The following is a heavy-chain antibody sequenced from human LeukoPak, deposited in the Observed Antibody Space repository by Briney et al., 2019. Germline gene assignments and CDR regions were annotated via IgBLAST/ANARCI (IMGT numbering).Heavy chain of an antibody. CDR3: ARDMVRGRRNWFDP. CDR1: GGSFSGYY. J-gene: IGHJ5*02. V-gene: IGHV4-34*01. Sequence: SETLSLTCAVYGGSFSGYYWSWIRQPPGEGLEWIGEINHSGSTNYNPSLKSRVTISVDTSKNQFSLKLSSVTAADTAVYYCARDMVRGRRNWFDPWGQGTLVTVSS. D-gene: IGHD3-10*01. CDR2: INHSGST.